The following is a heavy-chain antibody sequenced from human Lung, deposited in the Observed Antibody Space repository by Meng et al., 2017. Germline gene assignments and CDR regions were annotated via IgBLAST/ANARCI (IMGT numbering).Heavy chain of an antibody. Sequence: QGQLQQWGSGLLKPSERLSLTCVVSGGSFSDYYWSWIRQPPGKGLEWIGEINHSGSTNYNPSLESRATISVDTSQNNLSLKLSSVTAADSAVYYCARGPTTMAHDFDYWGQGTLVTVSS. V-gene: IGHV4-34*01. CDR2: INHSGST. J-gene: IGHJ4*02. D-gene: IGHD4-11*01. CDR1: GGSFSDYY. CDR3: ARGPTTMAHDFDY.